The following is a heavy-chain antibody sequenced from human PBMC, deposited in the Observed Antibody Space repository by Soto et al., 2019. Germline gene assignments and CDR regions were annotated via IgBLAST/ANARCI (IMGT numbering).Heavy chain of an antibody. J-gene: IGHJ4*02. D-gene: IGHD3-3*01. CDR2: IHGGGNSA. V-gene: IGHV3-23*01. CDR3: AKARAQYYDFWSGYPVDY. Sequence: GSLRLSCAASGFTFSGYAMRWVRQAPGKGLEWVSVIHGGGNSAYYADSVKGRFTISRDNSKNTLYLQMNSLRAEDTAVYYCAKARAQYYDFWSGYPVDYWGQGTLVTVSS. CDR1: GFTFSGYA.